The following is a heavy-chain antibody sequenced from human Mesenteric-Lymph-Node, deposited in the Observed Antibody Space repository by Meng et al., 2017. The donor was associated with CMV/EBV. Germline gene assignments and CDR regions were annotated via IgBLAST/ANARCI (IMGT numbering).Heavy chain of an antibody. J-gene: IGHJ4*02. D-gene: IGHD3-9*01. CDR3: TKGDSGSDILTGPVDY. V-gene: IGHV3-21*01. CDR1: GFTFSSYN. CDR2: ITSRGTYI. Sequence: GFTFSSYNMNWVRQAPGKGLEWVSSITSRGTYIYYADSVKGRFTISRDNADNSLFLQMNSLRAEDTAVYYCTKGDSGSDILTGPVDYWGQGTLVTVSS.